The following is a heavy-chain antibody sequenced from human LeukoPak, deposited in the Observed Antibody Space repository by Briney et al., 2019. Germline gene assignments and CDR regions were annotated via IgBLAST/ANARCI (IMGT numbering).Heavy chain of an antibody. CDR3: ARSIGSPQWVLYYYYMDV. D-gene: IGHD1-26*01. CDR1: GYTFTRYD. J-gene: IGHJ6*03. V-gene: IGHV1-8*01. Sequence: GASVKVSCKASGYTFTRYDINWVPQATGQRVEWMGWMNPTIANTGYTQKFQSRVTMTRNTSISTAYMELSSLGSEDAAVYYCARSIGSPQWVLYYYYMDVWGKGTTVTISS. CDR2: MNPTIANT.